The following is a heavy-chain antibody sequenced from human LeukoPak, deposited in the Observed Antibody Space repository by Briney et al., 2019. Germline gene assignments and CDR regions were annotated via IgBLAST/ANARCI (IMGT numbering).Heavy chain of an antibody. J-gene: IGHJ6*03. V-gene: IGHV4-38-2*02. Sequence: SETLSLTCTVSGYSISSGYYWGWIRQPPGKGLEWIGSIYHSGSTYYNPTLKSRVTISVDTSKNQFSLKLSSVTAADTAVYYCARVRVDIVVVPAASYYYYYMDVWGEGTTVTISS. CDR3: ARVRVDIVVVPAASYYYYYMDV. D-gene: IGHD2-2*01. CDR2: IYHSGST. CDR1: GYSISSGYY.